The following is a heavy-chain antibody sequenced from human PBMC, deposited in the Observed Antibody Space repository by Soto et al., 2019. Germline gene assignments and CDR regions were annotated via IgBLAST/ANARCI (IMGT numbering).Heavy chain of an antibody. V-gene: IGHV3-66*01. CDR2: IYSGGST. D-gene: IGHD2-15*01. CDR1: GFTVIDNY. Sequence: PGGSLRLCCAASGFTVIDNYMNWVRQAPGKGLEWVSVIYSGGSTSYADSVKGRFAISRDNSKNTLYLQMNSLRAEDTAVYYCARTSRPNCSGGTCYFDYWGQGTLVTVSS. J-gene: IGHJ4*02. CDR3: ARTSRPNCSGGTCYFDY.